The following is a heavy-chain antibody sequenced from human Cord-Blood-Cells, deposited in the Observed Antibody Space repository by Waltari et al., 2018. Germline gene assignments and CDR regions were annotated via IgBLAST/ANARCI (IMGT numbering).Heavy chain of an antibody. CDR1: GFTFSCYG. J-gene: IGHJ4*02. V-gene: IGHV3-33*01. CDR3: ARAPYDYGDYYFDY. D-gene: IGHD4-17*01. CDR2: IWYDGSNK. Sequence: QVQLVESGGGVVQPGRSLRLSCAASGFTFSCYGMHWVRQAPGKGLEWVAVIWYDGSNKYYADSVKGRFTISRDNSKNTLYLQMNSLRAEDTAVYYCARAPYDYGDYYFDYWGQGTLVTVSS.